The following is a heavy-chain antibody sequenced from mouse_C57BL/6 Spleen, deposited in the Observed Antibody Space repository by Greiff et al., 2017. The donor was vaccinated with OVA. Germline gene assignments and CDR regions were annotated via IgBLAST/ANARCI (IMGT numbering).Heavy chain of an antibody. CDR1: GYTFTSYW. CDR2: IDPSDSYT. V-gene: IGHV1-69*01. J-gene: IGHJ4*01. Sequence: QVHVKQPGAELVMPGASVKLSCKASGYTFTSYWMHWVKQRPGQGLEWIGEIDPSDSYTNYNQKFKGKSTLTVDKSSSTAYMQLSSLTSEDSAVYYCARGGNGGAMDYWGQGTSVTVSS. CDR3: ARGGNGGAMDY.